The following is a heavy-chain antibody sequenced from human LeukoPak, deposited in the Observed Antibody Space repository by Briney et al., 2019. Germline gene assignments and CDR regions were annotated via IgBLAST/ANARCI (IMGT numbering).Heavy chain of an antibody. D-gene: IGHD6-6*01. CDR3: TRDLRYSLYSSSSGLDY. V-gene: IGHV1-46*01. CDR1: GYTFTSYY. Sequence: GASVKVSCKASGYTFTSYYIHWVRQAPGQGLEWVGIINPSGGSTTYGQKFQGRVTMTRDTSTSTVYMELSSLRSEDTAVYYCTRDLRYSLYSSSSGLDYWGQGTLVTVSS. CDR2: INPSGGST. J-gene: IGHJ4*02.